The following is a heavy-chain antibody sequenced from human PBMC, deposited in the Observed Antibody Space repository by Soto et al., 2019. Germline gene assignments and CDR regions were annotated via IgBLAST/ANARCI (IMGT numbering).Heavy chain of an antibody. J-gene: IGHJ4*01. D-gene: IGHD2-2*01. CDR1: GYTFTSYG. CDR3: TTDSYINMPIVRFDY. V-gene: IGHV1-69*13. CDR2: IIPIFGTA. Sequence: SVKVSCKASGYTFTSYGISWVRQAPGQGLEWMGGIIPIFGTANYAQKFQGRVTITADESTSTAYMELSSLRTEDTAVYYCTTDSYINMPIVRFDYWGHGTLVTVSS.